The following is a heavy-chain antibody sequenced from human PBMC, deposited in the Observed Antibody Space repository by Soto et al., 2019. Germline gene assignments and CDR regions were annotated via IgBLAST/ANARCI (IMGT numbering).Heavy chain of an antibody. CDR2: IIPIFGTA. J-gene: IGHJ5*02. V-gene: IGHV1-69*06. D-gene: IGHD6-6*01. CDR3: ARDLKGGSSSGFGFDP. Sequence: QVQLVQSGAEVKKPGSSVKVSCNASGGTFSSYAISWVRHAPGQGLEWMGGIIPIFGTANYAQKFQGRVTITADKSTSTAYMELSSLRSEDTAVYYCARDLKGGSSSGFGFDPWGQGTLVTVSS. CDR1: GGTFSSYA.